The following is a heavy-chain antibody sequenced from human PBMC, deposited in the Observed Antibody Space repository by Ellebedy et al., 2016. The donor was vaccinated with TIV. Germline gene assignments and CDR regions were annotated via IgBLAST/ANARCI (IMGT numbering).Heavy chain of an antibody. D-gene: IGHD2-2*02. CDR2: INHSGST. Sequence: GSLRLSXAVYGGSFSGYYWSWIRQPPGKGLEWIGEINHSGSTNYNPSLKSRVTISVDTSKNQFSLKLSSVTAADTAVYYCARQVIVVVPVAITQITYYYYGMDVWGQGTTVTVSS. CDR1: GGSFSGYY. V-gene: IGHV4-34*01. CDR3: ARQVIVVVPVAITQITYYYYGMDV. J-gene: IGHJ6*02.